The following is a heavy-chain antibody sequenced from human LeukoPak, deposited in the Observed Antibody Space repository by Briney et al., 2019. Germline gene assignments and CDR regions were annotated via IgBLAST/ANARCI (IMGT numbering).Heavy chain of an antibody. CDR3: ARGGDFWSGPTVWYYMDV. J-gene: IGHJ6*03. D-gene: IGHD3-3*01. CDR2: IYTSGST. Sequence: PSETLSLTCTVSGGSISSGSYYWSWIRQPAGKGLEWIERIYTSGSTNYNPSLKSRVTISVDTSKNQFSLKLSSVTAADTAVYYCARGGDFWSGPTVWYYMDVWGKGTTVTVSS. CDR1: GGSISSGSYY. V-gene: IGHV4-61*02.